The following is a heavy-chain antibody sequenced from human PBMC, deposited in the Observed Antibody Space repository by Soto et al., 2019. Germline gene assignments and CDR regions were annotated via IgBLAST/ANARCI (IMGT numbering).Heavy chain of an antibody. J-gene: IGHJ4*02. CDR2: ITDSGGYT. V-gene: IGHV3-23*01. D-gene: IGHD2-2*01. CDR3: ATARYCSSAACLAAE. Sequence: PGGSLRLSCAASGFTFSSSAMLWVRQAPRKGLEWVSAITDSGGYTRYTDSVKGRFTISRDNSKNTLFLQMNGLRAEDTALYYCATARYCSSAACLAAEWGQGTLVTVSS. CDR1: GFTFSSSA.